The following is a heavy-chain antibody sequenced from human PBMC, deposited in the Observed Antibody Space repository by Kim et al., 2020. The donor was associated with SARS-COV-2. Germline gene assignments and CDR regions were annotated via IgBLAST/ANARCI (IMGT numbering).Heavy chain of an antibody. V-gene: IGHV3-23*01. J-gene: IGHJ4*02. D-gene: IGHD3-22*01. Sequence: ADSVKGRFTISRDNSKNTLYLQINSLRAKDTAVYYCAKYEAVDSGYYYDIWGQGTLVTVSS. CDR3: AKYEAVDSGYYYDI.